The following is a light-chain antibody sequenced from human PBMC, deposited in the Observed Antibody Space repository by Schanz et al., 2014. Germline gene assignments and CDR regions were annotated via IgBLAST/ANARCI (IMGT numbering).Light chain of an antibody. CDR2: DVS. V-gene: IGLV2-8*01. Sequence: QSALTQPPSASGSPGQSVTISCTGTSSDVGTYNSVSWYQQHPGKAPKLMIYDVSKRPSGVPDRFTGSKSGNTASLTVSGLQAEDEADYYCNSYTSSSTSYVFGTGTQLTVL. CDR1: SSDVGTYNS. CDR3: NSYTSSSTSYV. J-gene: IGLJ1*01.